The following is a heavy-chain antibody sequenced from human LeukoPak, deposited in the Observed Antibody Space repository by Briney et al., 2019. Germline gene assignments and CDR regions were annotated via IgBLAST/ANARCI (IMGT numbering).Heavy chain of an antibody. V-gene: IGHV4-61*03. Sequence: SETLSLTCTVSGDSVSNGNYYWRWLRQPPGKALEWIGYIYYTGKTYYNPSLEGRVTILVDTSRNHFSMKLSSVTAADTAVYYCARSQNYYGSGDYWSQGTLVTVSS. D-gene: IGHD3-10*01. J-gene: IGHJ4*02. CDR2: IYYTGKT. CDR1: GDSVSNGNYY. CDR3: ARSQNYYGSGDY.